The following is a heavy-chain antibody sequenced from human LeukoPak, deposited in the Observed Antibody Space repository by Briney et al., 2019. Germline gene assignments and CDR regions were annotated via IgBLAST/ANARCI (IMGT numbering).Heavy chain of an antibody. CDR1: GYTFTSYD. CDR2: MNPNSGNT. CDR3: ARGVAHYDFWSGYYIDAFDI. V-gene: IGHV1-8*03. J-gene: IGHJ3*02. D-gene: IGHD3-3*01. Sequence: ASVKVSCKASGYTFTSYDINWVRQATGQGLEWMGWMNPNSGNTGYAQKFQGRVTITRNTSISTAYMELSSLRSEDTAVYYCARGVAHYDFWSGYYIDAFDIWGQGTMVTVSS.